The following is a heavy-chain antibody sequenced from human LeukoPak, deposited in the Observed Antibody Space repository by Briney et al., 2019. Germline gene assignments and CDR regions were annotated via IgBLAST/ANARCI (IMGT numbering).Heavy chain of an antibody. CDR1: GFTFSHYA. Sequence: PGGSLRLSCAASGFTFSHYAMNWVRQAPGKGLEWVASITSVSTYEFYADSVRGRFAISRDNHKNSLILQMNSLRAEDTAVYYCARDRPYGSYDYWGQGSLVTVSS. CDR2: ITSVSTYE. CDR3: ARDRPYGSYDY. J-gene: IGHJ4*02. D-gene: IGHD2-15*01. V-gene: IGHV3-21*01.